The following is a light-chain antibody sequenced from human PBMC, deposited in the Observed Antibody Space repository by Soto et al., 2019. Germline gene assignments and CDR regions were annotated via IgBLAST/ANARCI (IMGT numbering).Light chain of an antibody. V-gene: IGKV3-15*01. J-gene: IGKJ2*01. CDR2: GAS. CDR3: QQYTNWPYT. Sequence: EIVMTQSTATLSVSPGERASLSCRASPSVGSNLAWYQQTAGQAPRLLIYGASTRATGIRARFSGSGSGTEFTLTISSLQSEDFAVYSCQQYTNWPYTFGQGTKLEIK. CDR1: PSVGSN.